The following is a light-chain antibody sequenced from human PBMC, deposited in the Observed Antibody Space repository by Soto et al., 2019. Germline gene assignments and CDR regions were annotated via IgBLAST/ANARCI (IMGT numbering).Light chain of an antibody. CDR2: AAS. CDR1: QGISRF. Sequence: DIQMTQSPSSVSASVGDRVTITCRASQGISRFLAWYQQKSGKAPKFLIYAASSLQSGVPSRFSGSGSGTDFTLTIRSLQSEDFAVYYCQQYNTWPPITFGQGTRLEIK. J-gene: IGKJ5*01. CDR3: QQYNTWPPIT. V-gene: IGKV1-12*01.